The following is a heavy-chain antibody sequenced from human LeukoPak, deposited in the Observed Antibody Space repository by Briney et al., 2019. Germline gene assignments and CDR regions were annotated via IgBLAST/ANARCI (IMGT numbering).Heavy chain of an antibody. CDR1: GFAFSSYG. V-gene: IGHV3-23*01. D-gene: IGHD3-22*01. CDR2: IDGGGGRT. CDR3: AKDFYDSSGSRYDY. Sequence: GGSLRLSCTASGFAFSSYGMSWVRQAPGVGLEWVSAIDGGGGRTWHADSVRGRFTISRDNSKNTLFMQMNSLRAEDTAVYYCAKDFYDSSGSRYDYWGQGTLVTVSS. J-gene: IGHJ4*02.